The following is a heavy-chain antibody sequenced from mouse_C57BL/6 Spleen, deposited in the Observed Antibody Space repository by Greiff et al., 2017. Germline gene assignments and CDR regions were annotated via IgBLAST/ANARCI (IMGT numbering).Heavy chain of an antibody. CDR2: IYPGSGNT. J-gene: IGHJ3*01. CDR3: ARVHLYGPWFAY. Sequence: VQLQQSGAELVRPGASVKLSCKASGYTFTDSYINWVKQRPGQGLEWIARIYPGSGNTYYNEKFKGKATLTAEKSSSTAYMQLSSLTSEDSAVYFCARVHLYGPWFAYWGQGTLVTVSA. CDR1: GYTFTDSY. V-gene: IGHV1-76*01. D-gene: IGHD1-1*02.